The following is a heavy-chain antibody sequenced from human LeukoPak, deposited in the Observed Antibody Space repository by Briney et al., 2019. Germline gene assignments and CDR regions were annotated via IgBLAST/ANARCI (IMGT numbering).Heavy chain of an antibody. CDR2: IYYSGST. D-gene: IGHD2-15*01. Sequence: PSETLSLTCTVSGGSISSYYWSWIRQPPGKGLEWIGYIYYSGSTSYSPSLKSRVTISVDTSKNQFSLKLSSVTAADTAVYYCARSSAVVRSQIIWFDPWGQGTLVTVSS. CDR1: GGSISSYY. J-gene: IGHJ5*02. CDR3: ARSSAVVRSQIIWFDP. V-gene: IGHV4-59*08.